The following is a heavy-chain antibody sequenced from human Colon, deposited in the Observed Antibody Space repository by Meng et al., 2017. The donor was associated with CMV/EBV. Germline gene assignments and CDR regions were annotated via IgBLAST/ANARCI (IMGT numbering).Heavy chain of an antibody. CDR2: ISSSSSYI. CDR1: GFTFSSYS. V-gene: IGHV3-21*01. Sequence: GGSLRLSCAASGFTFSSYSMNWVRQAPGKGLEWVSSISSSSSYIYYADSVKGRFTISRDNAKNSLYLQMNSLRAEDTAVYYCARDTPDRQPVSYYDYFDYWGQGTLVTVSS. D-gene: IGHD1-26*01. CDR3: ARDTPDRQPVSYYDYFDY. J-gene: IGHJ4*02.